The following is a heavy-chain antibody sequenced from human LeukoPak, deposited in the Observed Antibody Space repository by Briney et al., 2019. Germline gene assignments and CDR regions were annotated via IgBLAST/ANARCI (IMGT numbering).Heavy chain of an antibody. D-gene: IGHD4-17*01. CDR2: INHSGST. CDR3: AREANDYGAL. Sequence: SETLSLTCAVYGGSFSGYYWSWIRQPPGKGLEWIGEINHSGSTNYNPSLKSRVTISVDTSKNQFSLKLSSVTAADTAVYYCAREANDYGALWGQGTLVTVSS. J-gene: IGHJ4*02. V-gene: IGHV4-34*01. CDR1: GGSFSGYY.